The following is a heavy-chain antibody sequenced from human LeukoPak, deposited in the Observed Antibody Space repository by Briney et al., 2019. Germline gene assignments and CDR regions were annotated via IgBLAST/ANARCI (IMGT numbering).Heavy chain of an antibody. CDR3: AKDRDTLGASYYIAY. CDR1: GFTFSSYG. D-gene: IGHD1-26*01. J-gene: IGHJ4*02. CDR2: ISYDGNNK. V-gene: IGHV3-30*18. Sequence: PGGSLRLSCAASGFTFSSYGMHWVRQSPGKGLQWVSVISYDGNNKHYANSVKGRFTISRDNSKNTVYLQMNSLRAEDTAVYYCAKDRDTLGASYYIAYWGQGTLVTVSS.